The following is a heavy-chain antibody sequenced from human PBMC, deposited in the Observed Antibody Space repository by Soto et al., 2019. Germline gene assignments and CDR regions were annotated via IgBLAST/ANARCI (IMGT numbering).Heavy chain of an antibody. V-gene: IGHV1-69*13. Sequence: GASVKVSCKASGGTFSSYAISWVRQAPGQGLEWMGGIIPIFGTANYAQKFQGRVTITADESTSTAYMELSSLRSEDTAVYYCARDLIICNSSEVNWYAPCGQGTLVTVSS. J-gene: IGHJ5*02. CDR3: ARDLIICNSSEVNWYAP. CDR2: IIPIFGTA. CDR1: GGTFSSYA. D-gene: IGHD6-6*01.